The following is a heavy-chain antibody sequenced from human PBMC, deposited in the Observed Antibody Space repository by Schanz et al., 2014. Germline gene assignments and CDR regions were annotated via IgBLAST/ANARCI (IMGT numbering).Heavy chain of an antibody. D-gene: IGHD3-9*01. CDR2: ISGYNGDT. CDR1: GYSFTDYA. Sequence: QVQLVQSGAEVKKPGASVRVSCKASGYSFTDYAIHWVRQAPGQGLEWMGWISGYNGDTNYAPKFQDRVTMTTDTSTGITSLELRNLKSDDTAVYYCARETTIITGGAFDVWSQGTMVTVSS. V-gene: IGHV1-18*01. CDR3: ARETTIITGGAFDV. J-gene: IGHJ3*01.